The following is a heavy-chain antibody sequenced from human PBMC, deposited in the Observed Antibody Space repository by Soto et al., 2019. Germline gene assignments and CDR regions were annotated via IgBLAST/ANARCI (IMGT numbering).Heavy chain of an antibody. CDR2: ISYDGSNK. CDR1: GFTFSSYG. V-gene: IGHV3-30*18. J-gene: IGHJ4*02. D-gene: IGHD2-2*02. Sequence: GGSLRLSCAASGFTFSSYGMHWVRQAPGKGLEWVAVISYDGSNKYYADSVKGRFTISRDNSKNTLYLQMNSLRAEDTAVYYCAKNPSFLYCSSTSCYMDYWGQGTLVTVSS. CDR3: AKNPSFLYCSSTSCYMDY.